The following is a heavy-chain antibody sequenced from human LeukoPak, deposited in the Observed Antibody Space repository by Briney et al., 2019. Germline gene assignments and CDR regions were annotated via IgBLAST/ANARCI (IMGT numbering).Heavy chain of an antibody. CDR3: ARRSLFEGGYYFDY. J-gene: IGHJ4*02. CDR2: IIPIFGTA. V-gene: IGHV1-69*01. Sequence: ASVKVSCKASGGTFSSYAISWVRQAPGQGDEGMGGIIPIFGTANYAQKLQGRVTINAEESTSTAYMELSSLRSEDTAVYYCARRSLFEGGYYFDYWGQGTLVTVSS. CDR1: GGTFSSYA. D-gene: IGHD2-21*01.